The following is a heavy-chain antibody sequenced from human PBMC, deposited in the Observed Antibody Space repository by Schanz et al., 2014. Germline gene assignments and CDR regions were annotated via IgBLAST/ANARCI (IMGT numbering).Heavy chain of an antibody. CDR2: IDRDGGHT. J-gene: IGHJ4*02. D-gene: IGHD2-21*02. Sequence: VQLVESGGVVAQPGGSLRLSCAASGFSFDDYTMHWVRQAPGKGLEWVSLIDRDGGHTHYADSVKGRFTISRDTSGNTLYLQMNSLTGEDTAVYYCAKDGVPSPWVCFGGYCYSGGADYWGQGTLVTVSS. CDR3: AKDGVPSPWVCFGGYCYSGGADY. CDR1: GFSFDDYT. V-gene: IGHV3-43*01.